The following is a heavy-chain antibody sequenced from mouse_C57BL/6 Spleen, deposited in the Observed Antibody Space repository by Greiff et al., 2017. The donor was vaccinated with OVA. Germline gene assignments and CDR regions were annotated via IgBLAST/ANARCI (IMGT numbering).Heavy chain of an antibody. Sequence: EVQLVESGGGLVKPGGSLKLSCAASGFTFSSYAMSWVRQTPEKRLEWVATISDGGSYTYYPDNVKGRFTISRDNAKNNLYLQMSHLKSEDTAMYYCARELTGTRDYWGQGTTLTVSS. CDR1: GFTFSSYA. CDR3: ARELTGTRDY. J-gene: IGHJ2*01. CDR2: ISDGGSYT. V-gene: IGHV5-4*01. D-gene: IGHD4-1*01.